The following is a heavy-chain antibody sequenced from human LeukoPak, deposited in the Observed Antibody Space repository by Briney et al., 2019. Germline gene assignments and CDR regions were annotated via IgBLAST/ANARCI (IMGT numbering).Heavy chain of an antibody. Sequence: GGPLRLSCAASGFTFSSYAMYWVRRTPGKGLEYVSVISGNGVSTHYASSVKGRFTISRDNSKNMLYPQMGSLRAEDMAVYYCTRDASDIVAVPAAVGPFDLWGQGTLVTVSS. V-gene: IGHV3-64*01. J-gene: IGHJ4*02. D-gene: IGHD2-2*01. CDR1: GFTFSSYA. CDR3: TRDASDIVAVPAAVGPFDL. CDR2: ISGNGVST.